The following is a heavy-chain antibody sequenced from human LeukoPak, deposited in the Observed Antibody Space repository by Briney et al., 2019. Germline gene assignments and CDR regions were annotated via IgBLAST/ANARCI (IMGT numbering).Heavy chain of an antibody. CDR3: AREGSYYDFWSGYRLPNWFDP. J-gene: IGHJ5*02. D-gene: IGHD3-3*01. CDR2: INHSGST. CDR1: GGSFSGYY. V-gene: IGHV4-34*01. Sequence: SETLSVTCAVYGGSFSGYYWSWIRQPPGKGLEWIGEINHSGSTNYNPSLKSRVTISVDTSKNQFSLKLRSVTAADKAVYYCAREGSYYDFWSGYRLPNWFDPWGQGNLVTVSS.